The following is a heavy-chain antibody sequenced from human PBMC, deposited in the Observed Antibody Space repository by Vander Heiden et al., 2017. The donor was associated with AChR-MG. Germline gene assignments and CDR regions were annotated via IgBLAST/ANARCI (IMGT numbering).Heavy chain of an antibody. V-gene: IGHV3-48*01. Sequence: EVQLVESGGGLVQPGGPLRPPCAASGFTFSSYSMNWVRQAPGKGREWVSYISSISSTIYYADSVKGRFTISRDNAKNSLYLQMNSLRAEDTAVYYCARDSPSLSITMVRGVTTDWGQGTLVTVSS. D-gene: IGHD3-10*01. CDR2: ISSISSTI. J-gene: IGHJ4*02. CDR3: ARDSPSLSITMVRGVTTD. CDR1: GFTFSSYS.